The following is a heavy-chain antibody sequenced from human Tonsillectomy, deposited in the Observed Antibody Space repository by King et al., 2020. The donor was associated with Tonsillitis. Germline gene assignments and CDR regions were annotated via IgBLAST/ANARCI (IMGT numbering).Heavy chain of an antibody. J-gene: IGHJ4*02. D-gene: IGHD3-3*02. CDR1: GGSFSGYY. Sequence: VQLQQWGAGLLKPSETLSLNCAVYGGSFSGYYWSWIRQPPGKGAEWIGEYSHSGSTNYNPSLQSRVTISVDPSKNQFSLKLTSVTATDTAVYYCARGLEYWGQGNLVTVSS. V-gene: IGHV4-34*01. CDR3: ARGLEY. CDR2: YSHSGST.